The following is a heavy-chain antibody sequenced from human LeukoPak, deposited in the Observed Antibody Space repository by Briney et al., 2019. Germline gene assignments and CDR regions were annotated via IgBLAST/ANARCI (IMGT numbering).Heavy chain of an antibody. CDR1: GGSFSGYY. CDR3: ARGTAAPFY. D-gene: IGHD2-2*01. CDR2: INHSGST. J-gene: IGHJ4*02. Sequence: SETLSLTCAVYGGSFSGYYWSWIRQPPGKGLEWIGEINHSGSTNYNPSLKSRVTISVGTSKNQFSLKLSSVTAADTAVYYCARGTAAPFYWGQGTLATVSS. V-gene: IGHV4-34*01.